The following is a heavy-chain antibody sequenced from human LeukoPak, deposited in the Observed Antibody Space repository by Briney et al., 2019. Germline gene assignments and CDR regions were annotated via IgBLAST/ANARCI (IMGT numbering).Heavy chain of an antibody. CDR2: INPNSGGT. V-gene: IGHV1-2*06. CDR1: GYTYTGYY. Sequence: ASVKVSCKASGYTYTGYYIHRMRQAPGQGLEWMGRINPNSGGTNYAQKFQGRVTMARDTSISTAYMELSRLTSDDTATYYCARADAFDIWGQGTMVTVSS. CDR3: ARADAFDI. J-gene: IGHJ3*02.